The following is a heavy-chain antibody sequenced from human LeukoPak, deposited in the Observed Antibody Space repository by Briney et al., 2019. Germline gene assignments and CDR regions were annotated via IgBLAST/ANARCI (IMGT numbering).Heavy chain of an antibody. V-gene: IGHV4-38-2*02. CDR1: LYAINSGYY. D-gene: IGHD3-16*01. CDR2: MHHSGST. CDR3: ARGGGRVISYRFDY. J-gene: IGHJ4*02. Sequence: PSETLSLTCSVSLYAINSGYYWGWIRQSPGKGLEWIGSMHHSGSTDYNPSPRSRVTISGDTSKNRFFLKLTSMTVADTAIYFCARGGGRVISYRFDYWGQGVLVTVSS.